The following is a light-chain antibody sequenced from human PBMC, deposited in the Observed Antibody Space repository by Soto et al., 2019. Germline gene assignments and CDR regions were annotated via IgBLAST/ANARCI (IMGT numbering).Light chain of an antibody. Sequence: QSVLTQPASVSGSPGQSITISCAGTSSDVGRYTYVSWYQQHPGKAPKLIIYDVYNRPSGVSTRFSGSKSGNTASLTLSGLQAEDEADYYCTSYTSTSTPYVFGGGTKLTVL. CDR2: DVY. J-gene: IGLJ1*01. V-gene: IGLV2-14*01. CDR1: SSDVGRYTY. CDR3: TSYTSTSTPYV.